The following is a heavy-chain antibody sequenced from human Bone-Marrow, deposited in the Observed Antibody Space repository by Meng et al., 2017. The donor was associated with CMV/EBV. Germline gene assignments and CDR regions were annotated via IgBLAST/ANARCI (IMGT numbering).Heavy chain of an antibody. CDR2: IYYSGST. J-gene: IGHJ5*02. V-gene: IGHV4-59*01. D-gene: IGHD6-19*01. Sequence: SETLSLTCTVSGGSISSYYWSWIRQPPGKGLEWIGYIYYSGSTNYNPSLKSRVTISVDTSKNQFSLKLSSVTAADTAVYYCATGLGIAVAGTLENWFGPWGQGTLVTVSS. CDR1: GGSISSYY. CDR3: ATGLGIAVAGTLENWFGP.